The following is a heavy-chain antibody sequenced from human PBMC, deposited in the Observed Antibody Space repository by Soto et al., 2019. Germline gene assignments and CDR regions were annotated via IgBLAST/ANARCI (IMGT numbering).Heavy chain of an antibody. CDR1: GGSFSGYY. J-gene: IGHJ3*02. CDR2: INHSGIT. Sequence: SETLSLTCAVYGGSFSGYYWSWIRQPPGKGLEWIGAINHSGITNYKPSLKSRVTISVATAKTLFSLKLSSVTAAATAVYYCARGRRGYCTNGVCYDAFDIWGQGTMVTVSS. V-gene: IGHV4-34*01. D-gene: IGHD2-8*01. CDR3: ARGRRGYCTNGVCYDAFDI.